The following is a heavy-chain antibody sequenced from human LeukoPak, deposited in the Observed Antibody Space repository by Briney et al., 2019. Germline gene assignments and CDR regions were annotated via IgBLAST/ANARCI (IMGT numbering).Heavy chain of an antibody. CDR2: INPNSGGT. CDR1: GYTFTGYY. CDR3: ARDHLVAAAGSDY. V-gene: IGHV1-2*02. Sequence: ASVKVSCEASGYTFTGYYMHWVRQAPGQGLEWMGCINPNSGGTNYAQKFQGRVTMTRNTSISTAYMELSRLRSDDTTVYYCARDHLVAAAGSDYWGQGTLVTVSS. J-gene: IGHJ4*02. D-gene: IGHD6-13*01.